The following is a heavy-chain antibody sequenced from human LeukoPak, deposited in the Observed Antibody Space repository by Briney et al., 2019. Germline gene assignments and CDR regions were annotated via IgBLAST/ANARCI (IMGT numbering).Heavy chain of an antibody. D-gene: IGHD6-6*01. J-gene: IGHJ5*02. V-gene: IGHV1-18*04. Sequence: GASVKVSCKASGYTFTGYYMHWVRQAPGQGLEWMGWISAYNGNTNYAQKLQGRVTMTTDTSTSTAYMELRSLRSDDTAVYYCARDGLSYQYSSSNWFDPWGQGTLVTVSS. CDR2: ISAYNGNT. CDR1: GYTFTGYY. CDR3: ARDGLSYQYSSSNWFDP.